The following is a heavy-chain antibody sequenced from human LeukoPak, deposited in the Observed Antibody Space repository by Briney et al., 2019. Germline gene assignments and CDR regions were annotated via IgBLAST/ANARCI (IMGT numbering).Heavy chain of an antibody. CDR2: ISSSSSYI. J-gene: IGHJ4*02. CDR3: ARAASNYYDSSGYSYYFDY. V-gene: IGHV3-21*01. D-gene: IGHD3-22*01. CDR1: GFTFSSYS. Sequence: AGGSLRLSCAASGFTFSSYSMNWVRQAPGKGLEWVSSISSSSSYIYYADSVKGRFTISRDNAKNSLYLQMNSLRAEDTAVYYCARAASNYYDSSGYSYYFDYWGQGTLVTVSS.